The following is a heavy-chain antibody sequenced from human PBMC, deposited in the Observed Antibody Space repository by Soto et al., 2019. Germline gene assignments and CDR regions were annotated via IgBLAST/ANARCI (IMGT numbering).Heavy chain of an antibody. V-gene: IGHV3-15*01. CDR1: GFTFSNAW. D-gene: IGHD2-8*01. Sequence: GSLRLSSAASGFTFSNAWMSWVRQAPGKGLEWVGRIKTKTDGGTTDYAAPVKGRFTISRDDSKNTLYLQMNSLKTKDTAVYYFTPRGVSASGNKFDYRGQRTLVIVSS. J-gene: IGHJ4*02. CDR2: IKTKTDGGTT. CDR3: TPRGVSASGNKFDY.